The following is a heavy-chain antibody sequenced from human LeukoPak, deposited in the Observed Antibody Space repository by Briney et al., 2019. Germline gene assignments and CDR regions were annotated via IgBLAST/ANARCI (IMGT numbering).Heavy chain of an antibody. V-gene: IGHV1-69*06. CDR1: GGTFSSYA. CDR2: IIPIFGTA. Sequence: GASVKVSCKASGGTFSSYAISWVRQAPGQGLEWMGGIIPIFGTANYAQKFQGRVTITADKSTSTAYMELSSLRSEDTAVYYCARTASDPWSSGYGPMRYWGQGTLVTVSS. CDR3: ARTASDPWSSGYGPMRY. J-gene: IGHJ4*02. D-gene: IGHD3-22*01.